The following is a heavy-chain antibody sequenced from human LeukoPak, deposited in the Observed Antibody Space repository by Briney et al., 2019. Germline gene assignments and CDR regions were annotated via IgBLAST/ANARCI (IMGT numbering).Heavy chain of an antibody. D-gene: IGHD2-2*01. CDR2: IQYNASNK. CDR3: AKTSTRGIPSAIDY. Sequence: GGSLRLSCATSGFTFSNYGMHWVRQAPGKGLEWVTFIQYNASNKYYSDSVKGRFTISRDNSKNTLFLQMNSLRPEDTAMYYCAKTSTRGIPSAIDYWGQGTLVTVSS. V-gene: IGHV3-30*02. J-gene: IGHJ4*02. CDR1: GFTFSNYG.